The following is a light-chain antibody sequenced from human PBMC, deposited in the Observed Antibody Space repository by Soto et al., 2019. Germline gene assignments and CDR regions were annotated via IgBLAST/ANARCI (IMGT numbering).Light chain of an antibody. CDR3: QSYDSSLSGVV. Sequence: QSVLTQPPSVSGAPGQRVTISCTWSSSNIGAGYDVHWYQQLPGTAPKLLIYGNSNRPSGVPDRFSGSKSGTSASLAITGLQAEDEADYCCQSYDSSLSGVVFGGGTKLTVL. V-gene: IGLV1-40*01. J-gene: IGLJ2*01. CDR2: GNS. CDR1: SSNIGAGYD.